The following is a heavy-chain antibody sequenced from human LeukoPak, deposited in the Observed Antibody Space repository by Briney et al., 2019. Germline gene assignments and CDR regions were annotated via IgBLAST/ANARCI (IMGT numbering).Heavy chain of an antibody. V-gene: IGHV1-24*01. D-gene: IGHD5-18*01. CDR3: AINGGQQLWLAY. Sequence: ASVKVSCKVSGYTLTELSMHWVRQAPGKGLEWMGGFDPEDGETIYAQKFQGRVTMTEDTSTDTAYMELSSLRSEDTAVYYCAINGGQQLWLAYWGQGTLVTVSS. J-gene: IGHJ4*02. CDR1: GYTLTELS. CDR2: FDPEDGET.